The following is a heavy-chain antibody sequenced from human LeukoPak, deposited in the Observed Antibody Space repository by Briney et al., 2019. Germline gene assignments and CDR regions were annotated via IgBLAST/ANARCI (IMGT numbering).Heavy chain of an antibody. Sequence: GASVKVSCKASGYTFTGYYMHWVRQAPGQGLEWMGWIKPNSGGTNYAQKFQGRVTMTRDTSISTAYMELSRLRSDDTAVYYCESLLWFGELLLDYWGQGTLVTVSS. CDR3: ESLLWFGELLLDY. D-gene: IGHD3-10*01. V-gene: IGHV1-2*02. J-gene: IGHJ4*02. CDR2: IKPNSGGT. CDR1: GYTFTGYY.